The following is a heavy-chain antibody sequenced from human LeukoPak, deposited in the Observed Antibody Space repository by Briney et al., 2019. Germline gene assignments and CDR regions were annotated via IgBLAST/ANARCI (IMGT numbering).Heavy chain of an antibody. CDR2: INHSGST. V-gene: IGHV4-34*01. J-gene: IGHJ6*03. D-gene: IGHD2-21*02. Sequence: SETLSLTCAVYGGSFSGYYWSWIRQPPGKGLEWIGEINHSGSTNYNPSLKSRVTISVDTSKNQFSLKLSSVTAADTAVYYCARGRVVVTTCYYYYYYMDVWGKGTTVTVSS. CDR3: ARGRVVVTTCYYYYYYMDV. CDR1: GGSFSGYY.